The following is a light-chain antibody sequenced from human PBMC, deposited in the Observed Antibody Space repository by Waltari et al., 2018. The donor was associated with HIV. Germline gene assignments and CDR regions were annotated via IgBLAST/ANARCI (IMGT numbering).Light chain of an antibody. CDR2: EVT. CDR3: SSYTSSSTVV. V-gene: IGLV2-14*01. J-gene: IGLJ2*01. Sequence: QSALTQPASVSGSPGQSITISCTGTTSDVGGYYYVSWYQQHPGTAPKLLIYEVTNRPSGVSNRFSGSKSGNTASLTISGLQADDEADYYCSSYTSSSTVVFGGGTKLTVL. CDR1: TSDVGGYYY.